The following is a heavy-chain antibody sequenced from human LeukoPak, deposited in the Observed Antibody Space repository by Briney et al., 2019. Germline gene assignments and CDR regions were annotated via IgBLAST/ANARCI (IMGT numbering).Heavy chain of an antibody. D-gene: IGHD5-24*01. CDR1: GFTFSSYS. CDR2: ISSSSSTI. CDR3: AREGGGYNNRGFDY. J-gene: IGHJ4*02. Sequence: SGGSLRLSCAASGFTFSSYSMNWVRQAPGKGLEWASYISSSSSTIYYADSVKGRFTISRDNAKNSLYLQMNSLRAEDTAVYYCAREGGGYNNRGFDYWGQGTLVTVSS. V-gene: IGHV3-48*01.